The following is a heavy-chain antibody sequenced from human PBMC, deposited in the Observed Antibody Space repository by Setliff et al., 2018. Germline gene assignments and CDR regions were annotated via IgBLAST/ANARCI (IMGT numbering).Heavy chain of an antibody. D-gene: IGHD1-1*01. J-gene: IGHJ4*02. CDR1: GASI. V-gene: IGHV4-59*01. CDR2: VYHSGTA. Sequence: SETLSLTCAVSGASIWSWIRQPPGKGLEFIGYVYHSGTAKYDPSLESRAIMSVDASKNEISLKLKSVTAADTAVYYCAKGGTYRYFDFWGQGALVTVSS. CDR3: AKGGTYRYFDF.